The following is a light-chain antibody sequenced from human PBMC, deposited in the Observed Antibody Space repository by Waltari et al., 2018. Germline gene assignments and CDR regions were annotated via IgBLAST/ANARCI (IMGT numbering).Light chain of an antibody. CDR2: AVS. J-gene: IGLJ2*01. V-gene: IGLV2-23*02. CDR1: TSDVGNYTR. Sequence: QSALTQPASVSGSPGQSITISCTGTTSDVGNYTRVSWYQQHPGKAPERIIYAVSKRPSGVSDRFSGSKSGDMASLTISGLQPEDEAEYFCSSYAGSSKGVFGGGTKVTVL. CDR3: SSYAGSSKGV.